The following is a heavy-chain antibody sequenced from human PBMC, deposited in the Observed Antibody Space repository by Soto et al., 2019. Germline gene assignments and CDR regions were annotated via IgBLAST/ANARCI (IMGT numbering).Heavy chain of an antibody. J-gene: IGHJ6*02. V-gene: IGHV3-53*01. CDR1: GFTVSSNY. D-gene: IGHD4-4*01. CDR3: ARDPGSNYGDYYYYYGMDV. Sequence: GGSLRLSGAASGFTVSSNYMSWVRQAPGKGLEWVSVIYSGGSTYYADSVKGRFTISRDNSKNTLYLQMNSLRAEDTAVYYCARDPGSNYGDYYYYYGMDVWGQGTTVTVSS. CDR2: IYSGGST.